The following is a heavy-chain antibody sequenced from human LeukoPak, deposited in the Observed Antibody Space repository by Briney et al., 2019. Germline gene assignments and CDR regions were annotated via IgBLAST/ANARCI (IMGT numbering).Heavy chain of an antibody. J-gene: IGHJ4*02. CDR1: GYTFTNFD. CDR2: MNPNTGNA. Sequence: ASVEVSCKASGYTFTNFDINWVRQATGQGLEWMGWMNPNTGNAGYAQKFQDRVTITWDASISTAYMDLSGLRSEDTAVYYCARDGTHHSWDYWGQGTLVTVSS. CDR3: ARDGTHHSWDY. V-gene: IGHV1-8*03. D-gene: IGHD1-1*01.